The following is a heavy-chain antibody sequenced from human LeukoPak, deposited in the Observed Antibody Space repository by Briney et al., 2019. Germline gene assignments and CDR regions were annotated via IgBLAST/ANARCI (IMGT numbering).Heavy chain of an antibody. D-gene: IGHD1-26*01. CDR1: GGATTTYY. J-gene: IGHJ4*02. V-gene: IGHV4-59*01. Sequence: SETLSLTCTVSGGATTTYYWNWIRQPPGKGLEWIGYIHYSGGTNYSPSVKSRVTMSVDTSKNQFSLRLTSVTAADTAVYYCARVSRWAEAIDYWGQGTLVTVSS. CDR2: IHYSGGT. CDR3: ARVSRWAEAIDY.